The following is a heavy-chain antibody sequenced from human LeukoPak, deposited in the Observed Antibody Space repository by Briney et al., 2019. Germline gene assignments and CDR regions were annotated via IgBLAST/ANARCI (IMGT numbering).Heavy chain of an antibody. Sequence: PGGSLRLSCAASGFTFSSYGMHWVRQAPGKGLEWVAFIRYDGSNKYYADYVKGRFTISRDNSKNTLYLQMNSLRAEDTAVYYCAKGNGYCGSTSCYYNYWGQGTLVTVSS. CDR2: IRYDGSNK. V-gene: IGHV3-30*02. CDR3: AKGNGYCGSTSCYYNY. J-gene: IGHJ4*02. CDR1: GFTFSSYG. D-gene: IGHD2-2*01.